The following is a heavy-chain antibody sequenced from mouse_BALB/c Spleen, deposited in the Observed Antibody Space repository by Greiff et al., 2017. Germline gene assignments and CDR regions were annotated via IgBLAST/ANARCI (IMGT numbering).Heavy chain of an antibody. J-gene: IGHJ2*01. CDR2: IYPGDGDT. CDR1: GYVFSSYW. D-gene: IGHD4-1*01. Sequence: VKLMESGAELVRPGSSVKISCKASGYVFSSYWMNWVKQRPGQGLEWIGQIYPGDGDTNYNGKFKGKATLTADKSSSTAYMQLSSLTSEDSAVYFCARNWDPYYFDYWGQGTTLTVSS. V-gene: IGHV1-80*01. CDR3: ARNWDPYYFDY.